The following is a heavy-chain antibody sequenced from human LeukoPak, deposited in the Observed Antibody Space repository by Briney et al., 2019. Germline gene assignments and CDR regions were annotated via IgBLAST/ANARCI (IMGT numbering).Heavy chain of an antibody. D-gene: IGHD5-12*01. CDR1: GGAFSSYA. CDR3: ARATVDLRGYFDY. CDR2: IIPIFGTA. V-gene: IGHV1-69*01. Sequence: SSVKVSCKASGGAFSSYAISRVRQAPGQGLEWMGGIIPIFGTANYAQKFQGRVTITADESTSAAYMELSSLRSEDTAVYYCARATVDLRGYFDYWGQGTLVTVSS. J-gene: IGHJ4*02.